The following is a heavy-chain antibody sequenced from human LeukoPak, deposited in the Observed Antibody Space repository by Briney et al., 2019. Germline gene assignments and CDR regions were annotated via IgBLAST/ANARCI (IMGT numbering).Heavy chain of an antibody. J-gene: IGHJ2*01. V-gene: IGHV3-13*01. CDR2: IGTAGDT. CDR3: ARDNYGSGERHYWYFDL. Sequence: GGSLRLSCAASGFTFSSYDMHWVRQATGKGLEWVSAIGTAGDTYYPGSVKGRFTISRENAKNSLYLQMNSLRAGDTAVYYCARDNYGSGERHYWYFDLWGRGTLVTVSS. D-gene: IGHD3-10*01. CDR1: GFTFSSYD.